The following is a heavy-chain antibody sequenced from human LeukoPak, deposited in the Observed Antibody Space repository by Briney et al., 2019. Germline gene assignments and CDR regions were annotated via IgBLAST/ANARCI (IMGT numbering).Heavy chain of an antibody. CDR3: ARDVFVASDAFDI. V-gene: IGHV4-34*12. CDR2: ILHNGST. CDR1: GGSFSGYY. J-gene: IGHJ3*02. Sequence: PSETLSLTCAVYGGSFSGYYWSWIRQTPGKGLEWVGEILHNGSTDYNPSLKSRATISIDVSKNQFSLKLRSVTAADTAMYFCARDVFVASDAFDIWGHGTMVSVSS. D-gene: IGHD5-12*01.